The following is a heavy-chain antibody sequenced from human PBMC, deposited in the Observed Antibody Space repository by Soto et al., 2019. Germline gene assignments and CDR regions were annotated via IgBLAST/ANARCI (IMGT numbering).Heavy chain of an antibody. Sequence: GGSLRLSCAASDFSLSPYWVHWVRQVPGRGLERVARLSSDGFGAAYADSVKGRFFISRDIARNTLSLQMNSLRADDTAVYYCARDLGGPDYWGRGTSVTVSS. J-gene: IGHJ4*02. CDR1: DFSLSPYW. CDR3: ARDLGGPDY. D-gene: IGHD3-16*01. V-gene: IGHV3-74*03. CDR2: LSSDGFGA.